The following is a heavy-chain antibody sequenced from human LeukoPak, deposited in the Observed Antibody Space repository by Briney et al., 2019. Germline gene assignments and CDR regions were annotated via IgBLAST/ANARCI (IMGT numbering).Heavy chain of an antibody. CDR1: GFTFSSYG. Sequence: PGGSLRLSCAASGFTFSSYGMSWVRQAPGKGLGWVSAISGSGGSTYYADSVKGRFTISRDNSKNTLYLQMNSLRAEDTAVYYCAKVGAAGGTYFDYWGQGTLVTVSS. V-gene: IGHV3-23*01. D-gene: IGHD6-13*01. CDR3: AKVGAAGGTYFDY. J-gene: IGHJ4*02. CDR2: ISGSGGST.